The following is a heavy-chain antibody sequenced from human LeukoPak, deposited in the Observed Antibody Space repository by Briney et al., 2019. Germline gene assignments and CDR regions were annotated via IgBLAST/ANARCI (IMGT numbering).Heavy chain of an antibody. CDR1: GGSISSYY. CDR2: IYYSGST. Sequence: SETLSPTCTVSGGSISSYYWSWIRQPPGKGLEWIGYIYYSGSTNYNPSLKSRVTISVDTSKNQFSLKLSSVTAADTAVYYCARVGGYYGSGSYYNYWGQGTLVTVSS. V-gene: IGHV4-59*01. J-gene: IGHJ4*02. CDR3: ARVGGYYGSGSYYNY. D-gene: IGHD3-10*01.